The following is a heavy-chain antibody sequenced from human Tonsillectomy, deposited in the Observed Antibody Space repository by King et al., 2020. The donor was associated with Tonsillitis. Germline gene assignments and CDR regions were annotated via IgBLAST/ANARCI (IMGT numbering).Heavy chain of an antibody. Sequence: VQLVESGGGLVQPGGSLRLSCAASGFTFTTYWMTWVRQTPGKGLEWVANVDHDGSQKYYVDSVKGRFTISRDNAKNSLNLQMNSLRVEDSAVYFCARVKRTSWGSHNYGMDVWDQGTTVTVSS. CDR2: VDHDGSQK. D-gene: IGHD1-7*01. CDR1: GFTFTTYW. CDR3: ARVKRTSWGSHNYGMDV. V-gene: IGHV3-7*04. J-gene: IGHJ6*02.